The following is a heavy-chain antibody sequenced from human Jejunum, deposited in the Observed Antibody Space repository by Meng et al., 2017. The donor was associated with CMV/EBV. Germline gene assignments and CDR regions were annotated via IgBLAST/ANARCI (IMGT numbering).Heavy chain of an antibody. V-gene: IGHV3-30*04. J-gene: IGHJ4*02. D-gene: IGHD6-13*01. CDR1: GLTLSSYA. CDR2: IPFDGNNE. CDR3: ARGTGSGSWLIDS. Sequence: SGLTLSSYARHWVREAPGKGLEWVAVIPFDGNNEHYADSVKGRFTISRDNSKNTLYLQVNSLRLEDTGVYYCARGTGSGSWLIDSWGQGTLVTVSS.